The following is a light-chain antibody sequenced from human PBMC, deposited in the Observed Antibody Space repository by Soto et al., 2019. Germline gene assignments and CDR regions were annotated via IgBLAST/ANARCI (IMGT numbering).Light chain of an antibody. Sequence: EIVMTQSPATLSVSPGERATLSCRASQSVSSNLAWYQQKPGQAPRLLIYGASTRATGISARFSGSGSGTEYSLTISSLQSEDFAVYYCLQYNNWPPWTFGQGTMLEIK. J-gene: IGKJ1*01. V-gene: IGKV3-15*01. CDR1: QSVSSN. CDR3: LQYNNWPPWT. CDR2: GAS.